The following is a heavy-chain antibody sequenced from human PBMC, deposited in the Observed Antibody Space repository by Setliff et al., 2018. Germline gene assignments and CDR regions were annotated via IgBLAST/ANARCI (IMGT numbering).Heavy chain of an antibody. V-gene: IGHV5-51*01. CDR3: ARRRRFDSGGPRSPWYFDL. Sequence: GESLKISCKASGYNFLDYWIGWVRQMPGKGPEWMGIIYPDDSDTRYSPSVQGPFTISADKSISTAYLQWSSLKASDTAFYYCARRRRFDSGGPRSPWYFDLWGRGTLVTVSS. J-gene: IGHJ2*01. D-gene: IGHD3-22*01. CDR2: IYPDDSDT. CDR1: GYNFLDYW.